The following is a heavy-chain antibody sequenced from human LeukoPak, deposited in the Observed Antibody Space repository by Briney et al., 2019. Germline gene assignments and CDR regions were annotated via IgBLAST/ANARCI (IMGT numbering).Heavy chain of an antibody. CDR3: ARERRLPTVTTPYYFDY. CDR1: GGTCSSYA. D-gene: IGHD4-17*01. V-gene: IGHV1-69*01. CDR2: IIPIFGTA. J-gene: IGHJ4*02. Sequence: SVKVSCKASGGTCSSYAISWVRQAPGQGLEWMGGIIPIFGTANYAQKFQGRVTITADESTSTAYMELSSLRSEDTAVYYCARERRLPTVTTPYYFDYWGQGTLVTVSS.